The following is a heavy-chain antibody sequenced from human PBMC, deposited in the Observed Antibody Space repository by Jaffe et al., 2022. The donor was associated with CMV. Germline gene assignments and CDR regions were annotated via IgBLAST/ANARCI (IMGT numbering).Heavy chain of an antibody. CDR3: ARLDRGKARIQLWLGGWFDP. CDR2: IYPGDSDT. CDR1: GYSFTSYW. Sequence: EVQLVQSGAEVKKPGESLKISCKGSGYSFTSYWIGWVRQMPGKGLEWMGIIYPGDSDTRYSPSFQGQVTISADKSISTAYLQWSSLKASDTAMYYCARLDRGKARIQLWLGGWFDPWGQGTLVTVSS. V-gene: IGHV5-51*01. J-gene: IGHJ5*02. D-gene: IGHD5-18*01.